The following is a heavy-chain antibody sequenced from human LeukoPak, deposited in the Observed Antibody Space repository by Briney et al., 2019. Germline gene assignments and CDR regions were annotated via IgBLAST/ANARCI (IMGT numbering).Heavy chain of an antibody. V-gene: IGHV3-30*18. CDR1: GFTFSSYG. CDR2: ISYDGSNK. J-gene: IGHJ5*02. CDR3: AKDIRIAAAGTGFDP. Sequence: PGGSLRLSCAASGFTFSSYGMHWVRQAPGKGLEWVAVISYDGSNKYYADSVKGRFTISRDNSKNSLYLQMNSLRAEDTALYYCAKDIRIAAAGTGFDPWGQGTLVTVSS. D-gene: IGHD6-13*01.